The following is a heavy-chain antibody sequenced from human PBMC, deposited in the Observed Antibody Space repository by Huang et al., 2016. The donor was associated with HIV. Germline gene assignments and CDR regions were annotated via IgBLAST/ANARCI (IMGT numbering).Heavy chain of an antibody. V-gene: IGHV3-7*01. Sequence: EVQVMESGGGSVQPGGPLRLSCAASGFIFTKYWMTWVRQVPGKWLELGVRINREGNEKDYVDSGKCRFTISRGNTKNSVHVQMNSLRGEETAVYYCGRDRTNFYDSSGYLGDIDYWGLGTLVTVSS. CDR3: GRDRTNFYDSSGYLGDIDY. J-gene: IGHJ4*02. CDR1: GFIFTKYW. CDR2: INREGNEK. D-gene: IGHD3-22*01.